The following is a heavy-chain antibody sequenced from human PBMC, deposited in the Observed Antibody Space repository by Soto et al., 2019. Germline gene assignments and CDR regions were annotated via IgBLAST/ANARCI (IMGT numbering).Heavy chain of an antibody. D-gene: IGHD3-10*01. CDR1: GFSLSTSGEA. CDR2: IFWDDDK. V-gene: IGHV2-5*02. CDR3: AHRLGEFGSRLAFDY. J-gene: IGHJ4*02. Sequence: QITLKESGPTLVKPTQTLTLTCTVSGFSLSTSGEAVGWIRQTPGKALEWRALIFWDDDKRYSPSLKSRLTITKDTSKNQVVLTMTNMDPVDTATYYCAHRLGEFGSRLAFDYWGQGTLVTVSS.